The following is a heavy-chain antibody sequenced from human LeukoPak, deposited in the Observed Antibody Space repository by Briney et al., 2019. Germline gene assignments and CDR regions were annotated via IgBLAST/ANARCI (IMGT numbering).Heavy chain of an antibody. J-gene: IGHJ4*02. V-gene: IGHV3-48*04. Sequence: GGSLRLSCAASGFTFSSYTMNWVRQPPGKGLEWVSNIGTSSTTIYYADSVKGRFTISRDNAKNSLYLQMNSLRAEDTALYYCATRYASGPIADYWGQGTLVTVSS. CDR2: IGTSSTTI. D-gene: IGHD3-10*01. CDR1: GFTFSSYT. CDR3: ATRYASGPIADY.